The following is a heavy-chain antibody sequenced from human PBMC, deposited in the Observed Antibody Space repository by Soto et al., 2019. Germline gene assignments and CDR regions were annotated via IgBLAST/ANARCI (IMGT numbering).Heavy chain of an antibody. CDR2: IWNDGSNE. J-gene: IGHJ4*02. D-gene: IGHD3-22*01. V-gene: IGHV3-33*01. CDR1: GFTFSSYG. Sequence: PGGSLRLSCEASGFTFSSYGIHCVRQAPGKGLEWVAIIWNDGSNEYYADYVKGRFTSSRDNCKNTVDLQVSKLRAEDTAVYFCARDQTDSGGYSDSWGQGTLVTVSS. CDR3: ARDQTDSGGYSDS.